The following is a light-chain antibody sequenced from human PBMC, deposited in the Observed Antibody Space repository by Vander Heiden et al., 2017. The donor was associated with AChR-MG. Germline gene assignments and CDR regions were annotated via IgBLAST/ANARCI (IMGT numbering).Light chain of an antibody. CDR2: DIS. J-gene: IGKJ1*01. CDR1: QSLNSIY. V-gene: IGKV3-20*01. Sequence: EIVLTQSPGTLSLSPGERATLSSRASQSLNSIYLAWYQQKPGQSPRLLMYDISRRATGFPDRFSASGSGTDFTLTISRLEPEDFAVDYCQNYGSSPWTFGQGTKVEIK. CDR3: QNYGSSPWT.